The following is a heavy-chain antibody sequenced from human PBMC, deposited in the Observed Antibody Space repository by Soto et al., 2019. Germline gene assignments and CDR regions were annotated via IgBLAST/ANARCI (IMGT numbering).Heavy chain of an antibody. Sequence: ASVKVSCKASGYTFTSYDISWVRQAPGQGLEWMGWISAYNGNTNYAQKLQGRVTMTTDTSTSTAYMELRSLRSDDTAVYYCARDYSLWFGESFDPWGQGTLVTVSS. CDR2: ISAYNGNT. CDR3: ARDYSLWFGESFDP. CDR1: GYTFTSYD. J-gene: IGHJ5*02. D-gene: IGHD3-10*01. V-gene: IGHV1-18*01.